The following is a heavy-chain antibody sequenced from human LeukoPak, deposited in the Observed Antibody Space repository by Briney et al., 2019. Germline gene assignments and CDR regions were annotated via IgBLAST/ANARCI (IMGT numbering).Heavy chain of an antibody. J-gene: IGHJ4*02. CDR3: ARRSRIQLWSPLDY. CDR1: GDSVTSYY. V-gene: IGHV4-59*08. Sequence: SETLSLTCSVSGDSVTSYYWNWIRQAPGKGLEWIGYVSHDGTTNYTPSLRSRVIMSVDTAKNNISLRLTSVTAADTAVYYCARRSRIQLWSPLDYWGQGTLVTVSS. CDR2: VSHDGTT. D-gene: IGHD5-18*01.